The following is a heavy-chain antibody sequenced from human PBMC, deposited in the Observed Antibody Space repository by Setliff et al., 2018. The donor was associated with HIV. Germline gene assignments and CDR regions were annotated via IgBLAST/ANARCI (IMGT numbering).Heavy chain of an antibody. V-gene: IGHV1-24*01. J-gene: IGHJ4*02. CDR1: GYTLAELS. D-gene: IGHD6-19*01. CDR3: ARKYTGGPLDY. CDR2: FDPEDVET. Sequence: VSCKVSGYTLAELSIHWVRQAPGKGLEWMGGFDPEDVETVYAQKFQGRVTMTEDTSTDTAYMELISLRSDDTAMYYCARKYTGGPLDYWGQGTLVTVSS.